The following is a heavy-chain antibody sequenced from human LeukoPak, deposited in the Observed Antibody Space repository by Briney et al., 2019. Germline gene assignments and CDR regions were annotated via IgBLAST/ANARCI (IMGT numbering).Heavy chain of an antibody. CDR3: ANAGDLTKMATIDYFDY. J-gene: IGHJ4*02. CDR2: ISGSGGST. Sequence: PSGGSLRLSCAASGFTLSTFWMSWVRQAPGKGLEWVSAISGSGGSTYYADSVKGRFTISRDNSKNTLYLQMNSLRAEDTAVYYCANAGDLTKMATIDYFDYWGQGTLVTVSS. D-gene: IGHD5-12*01. CDR1: GFTLSTFW. V-gene: IGHV3-23*01.